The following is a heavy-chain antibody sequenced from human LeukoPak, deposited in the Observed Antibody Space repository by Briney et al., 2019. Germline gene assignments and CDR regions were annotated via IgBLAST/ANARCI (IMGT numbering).Heavy chain of an antibody. CDR2: INPNSGGT. Sequence: ASVKVSCKASGYTFTGNYMHWLRQAPGQGIQWMGWINPNSGGTNYAQKFQGRVTMTRDTSISTAYMELNRLRSDDTAVYYCARGSYDSSDFEYFHHWGQGTLVTVSS. CDR3: ARGSYDSSDFEYFHH. J-gene: IGHJ1*01. D-gene: IGHD3-22*01. CDR1: GYTFTGNY. V-gene: IGHV1-2*02.